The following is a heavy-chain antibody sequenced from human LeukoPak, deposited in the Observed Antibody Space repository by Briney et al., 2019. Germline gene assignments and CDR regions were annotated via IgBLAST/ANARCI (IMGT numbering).Heavy chain of an antibody. CDR1: GGSFSGYY. CDR3: ARGYVAERIAAHPRTIDY. Sequence: MSSETLSLTCAAYGGSFSGYYWSWIRPPPGKGLEWIGEINHSGSTNYNPSLKSRVTISVDTSKNQFSLKLSSVTAADTAVYYCARGYVAERIAAHPRTIDYWGQGTLVTVSS. D-gene: IGHD6-6*01. CDR2: INHSGST. V-gene: IGHV4-34*01. J-gene: IGHJ4*02.